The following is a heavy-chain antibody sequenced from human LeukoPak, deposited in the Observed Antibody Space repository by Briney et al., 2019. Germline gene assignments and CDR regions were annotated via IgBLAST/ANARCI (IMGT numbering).Heavy chain of an antibody. CDR1: GFTFSSYA. CDR3: ASPRIVGATSFDY. V-gene: IGHV3-23*01. D-gene: IGHD1-26*01. J-gene: IGHJ4*02. Sequence: GGSLRLSCAASGFTFSSYAMSWVRQAPGKGLEWVSAISGSGGSTYYADSVKGRFTISRDNAKNSLYLQMNSLRAEDTAVYYCASPRIVGATSFDYWGQGTLVTVSS. CDR2: ISGSGGST.